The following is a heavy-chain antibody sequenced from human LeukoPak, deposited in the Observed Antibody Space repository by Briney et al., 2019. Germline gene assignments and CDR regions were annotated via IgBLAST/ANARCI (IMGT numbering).Heavy chain of an antibody. CDR2: INWNGGST. CDR1: GFTFDDYG. CDR3: ARDPGYCSGGSSKGVCYYYYGMDV. D-gene: IGHD2-15*01. V-gene: IGHV3-20*04. J-gene: IGHJ6*02. Sequence: RTGGSLRLSCAASGFTFDDYGMSWVRQAPGKGLEWVSGINWNGGSTGYADSVKGRFTISRDNAKNSLYLQMNSLRAEDTALYYCARDPGYCSGGSSKGVCYYYYGMDVWGQGTTVTVSS.